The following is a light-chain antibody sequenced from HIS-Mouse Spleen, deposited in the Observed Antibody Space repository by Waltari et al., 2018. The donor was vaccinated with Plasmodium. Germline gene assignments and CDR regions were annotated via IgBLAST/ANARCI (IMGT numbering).Light chain of an antibody. V-gene: IGKV1-5*03. CDR2: KAS. Sequence: DIQMTQSPSTLSASVGDRVTITCRASQSISSWLAWYQQKPGKAPKLLIYKASSLERGVPSRFSGSGTGTEFTLTISHLQPDDFSTYFCQQDNSFSGTFGPGTKVEIK. CDR3: QQDNSFSGT. CDR1: QSISSW. J-gene: IGKJ1*01.